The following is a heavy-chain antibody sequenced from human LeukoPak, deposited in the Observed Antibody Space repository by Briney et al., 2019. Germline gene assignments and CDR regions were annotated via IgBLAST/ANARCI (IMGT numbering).Heavy chain of an antibody. Sequence: PGGSLRLSCEVSGFTFSMYCMTWVRQAPGKGLEWVSNINEGGSREWYVDSLKGRFTISRDNAKNSLYLQMNGLRVQDTGVYYCARELFPGGLLNTPFDQWGQGALVTVSS. CDR1: GFTFSMYC. CDR2: INEGGSRE. CDR3: ARELFPGGLLNTPFDQ. V-gene: IGHV3-7*01. J-gene: IGHJ4*02. D-gene: IGHD2-8*02.